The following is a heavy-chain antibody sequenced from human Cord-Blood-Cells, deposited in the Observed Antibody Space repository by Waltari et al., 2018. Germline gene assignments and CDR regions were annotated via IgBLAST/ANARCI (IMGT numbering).Heavy chain of an antibody. CDR1: GFPFVDYA. Sequence: EVKLVESGGGLVQPGRSLRLSCAASGFPFVDYAMHWVRQAPGKGLEWVAGISWNSGSIGYADSVKGRFTISRDNAKNSLYLQMNSLRAEDTALYYCAKGVYSSSFYYFDYWGQGTLVTVSS. D-gene: IGHD6-6*01. V-gene: IGHV3-9*01. CDR3: AKGVYSSSFYYFDY. CDR2: ISWNSGSI. J-gene: IGHJ4*02.